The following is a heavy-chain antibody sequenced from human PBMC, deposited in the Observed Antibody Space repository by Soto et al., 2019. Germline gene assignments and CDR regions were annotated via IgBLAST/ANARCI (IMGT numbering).Heavy chain of an antibody. CDR1: GYTFTSYG. CDR3: ACSPVPNWFDP. V-gene: IGHV1-8*02. CDR2: MNPNSGNT. J-gene: IGHJ5*02. D-gene: IGHD3-10*01. Sequence: ASVKVSCKASGYTFTSYGISWVRQAPGQGLEWMGWMNPNSGNTGYAQKFQGRVTMTRNTSISTAYMELSSLRSEDTAVYYCACSPVPNWFDPWGQGTLVTVSS.